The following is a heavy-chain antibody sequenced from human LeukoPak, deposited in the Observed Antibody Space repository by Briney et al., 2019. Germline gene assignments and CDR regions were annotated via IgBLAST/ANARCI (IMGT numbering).Heavy chain of an antibody. J-gene: IGHJ5*02. Sequence: SETLSLTCAVYGGSLSGYYWSWIRQPPGKGLEWIGSIYYTGSTNSNPSLKSRLTMSVDTSNNQFSLKLTSLTAADTAVYYCAGGSSWYNWYDPWGQGTLVTVSS. CDR2: IYYTGST. D-gene: IGHD6-13*01. CDR3: AGGSSWYNWYDP. CDR1: GGSLSGYY. V-gene: IGHV4-34*01.